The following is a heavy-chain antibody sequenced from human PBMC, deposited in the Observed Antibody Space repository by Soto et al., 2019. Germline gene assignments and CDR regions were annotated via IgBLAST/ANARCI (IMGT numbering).Heavy chain of an antibody. D-gene: IGHD3-22*01. CDR2: IIPIFGTA. J-gene: IGHJ4*02. CDR1: GGTLSSYA. CDR3: ASHGVRHYYDSSGPAGY. V-gene: IGHV1-69*13. Sequence: ASVKVSCKSSGGTLSSYAISWVRQAPGQGFEWMGGIIPIFGTANYAQKFQGRVTITADESTSTAYMELSSLGSEDTAVYYCASHGVRHYYDSSGPAGYWGQGTLVTVSS.